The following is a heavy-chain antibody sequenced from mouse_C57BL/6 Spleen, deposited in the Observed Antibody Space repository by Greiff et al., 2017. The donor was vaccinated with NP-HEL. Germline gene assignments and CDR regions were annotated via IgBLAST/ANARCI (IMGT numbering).Heavy chain of an antibody. Sequence: QVQLKESDAELVKPGASVKISCKVSGYTFTDHTIHWMKQRPEQGLEWIGYIYPRDGSTKYNEKFKGKATLTADKSSSTAYMQLNSLTSEDSAVYFCARIPYYGSSYPYYYAMDYWGQGTSVTVSS. D-gene: IGHD1-1*01. CDR1: GYTFTDHT. J-gene: IGHJ4*01. CDR3: ARIPYYGSSYPYYYAMDY. V-gene: IGHV1-78*01. CDR2: IYPRDGST.